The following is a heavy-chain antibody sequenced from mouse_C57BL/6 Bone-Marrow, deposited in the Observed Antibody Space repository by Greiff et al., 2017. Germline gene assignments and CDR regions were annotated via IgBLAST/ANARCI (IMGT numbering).Heavy chain of an antibody. CDR2: IYPGSGST. D-gene: IGHD1-3*01. CDR1: GYTFTSYW. CDR3: ARKTRNFDY. V-gene: IGHV1-55*01. Sequence: VQLQQSGAELVKPGASVKMSCKASGYTFTSYWITWVKQRPGQGLEWIGDIYPGSGSTNYNEKFKSKATLTVDTSSSTAYMQLSSLTAEDSAVYYCARKTRNFDYWGQGTTLTVSS. J-gene: IGHJ2*01.